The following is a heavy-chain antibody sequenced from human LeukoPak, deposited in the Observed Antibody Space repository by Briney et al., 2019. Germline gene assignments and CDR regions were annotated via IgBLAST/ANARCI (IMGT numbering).Heavy chain of an antibody. CDR2: ITGSGGGT. CDR1: GFTFSNFY. J-gene: IGHJ4*02. CDR3: VKGNWGDY. D-gene: IGHD7-27*01. Sequence: GGSLRLSCAASGFTFSNFYMTWVRQAPGKGLEWVSVITGSGGGTHYADSVKGRFTISRDDSKNTLYLQMNSLRAQDTAVYYCVKGNWGDYWGQGTLVTVSS. V-gene: IGHV3-23*01.